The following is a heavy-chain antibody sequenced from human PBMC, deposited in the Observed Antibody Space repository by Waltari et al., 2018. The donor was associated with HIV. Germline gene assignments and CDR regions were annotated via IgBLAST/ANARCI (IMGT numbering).Heavy chain of an antibody. CDR1: GFSVSENY. CDR2: LYNEGRT. Sequence: EVKLVESGGGLVQPGGSLRLSCAASGFSVSENYMSCVRLAPGKGLQWVSVLYNEGRTQYIDSVKGRLTIFRDNSKNALYLQMNSLRVDDTAVYYCARMKRSYGSGQARYFYFGMDVWGQGTTVIVSS. D-gene: IGHD3-10*01. V-gene: IGHV3-53*01. CDR3: ARMKRSYGSGQARYFYFGMDV. J-gene: IGHJ6*02.